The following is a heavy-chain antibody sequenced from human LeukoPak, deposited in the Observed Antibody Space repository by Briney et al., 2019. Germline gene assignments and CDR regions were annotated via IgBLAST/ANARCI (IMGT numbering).Heavy chain of an antibody. V-gene: IGHV3-21*01. CDR3: ARALPAFNI. Sequence: KPGGSLRLSCAASGFTFSTYTMNWVSQAPGKGLEWVSTISSSSSYIYYGDSVKGRFTISRDNAKNTLYLQMNSLRAEDTAVYYCARALPAFNIWGQGTMVTVSS. CDR1: GFTFSTYT. J-gene: IGHJ3*02. CDR2: ISSSSSYI. D-gene: IGHD2-15*01.